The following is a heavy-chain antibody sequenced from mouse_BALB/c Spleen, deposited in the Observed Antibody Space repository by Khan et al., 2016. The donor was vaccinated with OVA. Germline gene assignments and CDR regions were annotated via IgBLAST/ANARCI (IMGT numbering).Heavy chain of an antibody. CDR1: GYTFTDFS. J-gene: IGHJ3*01. CDR3: ARRNYVGYTMAY. D-gene: IGHD1-2*01. CDR2: ISPGSGDT. V-gene: IGHV1-77*01. Sequence: QVQLQQPGTELARPGASVNLSCKASGYTFTDFSINWVKQRSGQGLEWIGEISPGSGDTYYNEKFKGKATLTADKSSSTAYMQLSSLTSEDSAVYCCARRNYVGYTMAYWGQGTLVTVSA.